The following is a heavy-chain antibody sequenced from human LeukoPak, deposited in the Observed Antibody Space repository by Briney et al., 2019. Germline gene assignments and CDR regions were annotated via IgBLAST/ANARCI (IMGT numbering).Heavy chain of an antibody. V-gene: IGHV4-61*02. J-gene: IGHJ3*02. Sequence: SETLSLTCTVSGGSISSGSYYWSWIRQPSGKGLEWIGRIYTSGSTNYNPSLKSRVTMSVDTPKNQFSLKLSSVTAADTAVYYCAIWFGEFGAFDIWGQGTMVTVSS. D-gene: IGHD3-10*01. CDR3: AIWFGEFGAFDI. CDR1: GGSISSGSYY. CDR2: IYTSGST.